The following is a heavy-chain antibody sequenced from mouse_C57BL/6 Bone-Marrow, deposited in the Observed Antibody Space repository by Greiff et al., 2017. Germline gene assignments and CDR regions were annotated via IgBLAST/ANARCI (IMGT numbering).Heavy chain of an antibody. Sequence: EVKVEESGGGLVQPGGSLSLSCAASGFTFTDYYMSWVRQPPGKALEWLGFIRNKANGYTTEYSASVKGRFTISRDNSQSILYLQMNALRAEDSATYYCARCPMTGFDYWGQGTTLTVSS. CDR3: ARCPMTGFDY. CDR1: GFTFTDYY. V-gene: IGHV7-3*01. CDR2: IRNKANGYTT. J-gene: IGHJ2*01. D-gene: IGHD2-3*01.